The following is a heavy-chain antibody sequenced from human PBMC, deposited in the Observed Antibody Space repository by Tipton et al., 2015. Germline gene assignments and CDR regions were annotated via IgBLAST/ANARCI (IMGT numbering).Heavy chain of an antibody. CDR1: GGSISTSLYY. CDR2: ISHSGNT. V-gene: IGHV4-39*01. CDR3: ARHDYFGSGSYPWFDP. Sequence: GLVKPSETLSLTCTVSGGSISTSLYYWGWIRQSPGKGLEWIGSISHSGNTYYNPSLKSRVTMSRDTSKNQFSLKLTSVTAADTAAYYCARHDYFGSGSYPWFDPWGQGTLVTVSS. D-gene: IGHD3-10*01. J-gene: IGHJ5*02.